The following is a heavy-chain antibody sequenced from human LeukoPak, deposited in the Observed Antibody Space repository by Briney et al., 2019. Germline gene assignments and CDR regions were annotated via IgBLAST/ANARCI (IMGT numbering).Heavy chain of an antibody. CDR1: GFTFSNYA. V-gene: IGHV3-23*01. J-gene: IGHJ6*02. CDR3: AKGLWGAYYYGMDV. CDR2: ISGSGATT. Sequence: PGGSLRLSCAASGFTFSNYAMSWVRQAPGKGLEWVSVISGSGATTYYADSAKGRFTISRDNSKNTLYLQVDSLRAEDTAVYYCAKGLWGAYYYGMDVWGQGTTVTVSS. D-gene: IGHD3-16*01.